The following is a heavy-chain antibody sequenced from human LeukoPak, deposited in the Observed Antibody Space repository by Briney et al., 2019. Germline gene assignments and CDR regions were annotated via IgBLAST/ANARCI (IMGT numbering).Heavy chain of an antibody. D-gene: IGHD1-26*01. J-gene: IGHJ4*02. V-gene: IGHV4-61*01. CDR2: IYYSGST. Sequence: SETLSLTCTVSGASISSSSYYWTWIRQPPGKGLEWIGYIYYSGSTNYNPSLKSRVTISVDTSKNQFSLKLTSVTAADTAVYYCARGVNSGYFDYCGQGTLVTVSS. CDR3: ARGVNSGYFDY. CDR1: GASISSSSYY.